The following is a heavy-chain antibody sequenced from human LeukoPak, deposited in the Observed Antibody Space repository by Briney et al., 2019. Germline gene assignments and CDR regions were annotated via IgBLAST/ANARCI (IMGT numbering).Heavy chain of an antibody. V-gene: IGHV4-4*07. J-gene: IGHJ5*02. CDR1: VGSISIDY. CDR2: IYSRGST. D-gene: IGHD2/OR15-2a*01. CDR3: ARDGNISGIDP. Sequence: SGTLSLTSTVSVGSISIDYGSCSRHPAREGLWWSLRIYSRGSTDYHPSLKSRVTMSLDTSNNRFSLKLSSVTAADTAVYYCARDGNISGIDPWGQGTLVIVSS.